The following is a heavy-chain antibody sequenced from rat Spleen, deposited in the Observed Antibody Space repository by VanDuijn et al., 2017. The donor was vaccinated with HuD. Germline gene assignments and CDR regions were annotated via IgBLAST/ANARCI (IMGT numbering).Heavy chain of an antibody. Sequence: QVQLKESGPGLMQSSETLSLTCTVSGFSLGSNGVGWVRQPLGKGLMWMGTIWAGGSTNYNSAVQSRLSINRDTSKSQVFLQMDSLQPEDTGTYYCARLRTSPFYFDYWGQGVMVTVSS. CDR3: ARLRTSPFYFDY. CDR2: IWAGGST. D-gene: IGHD3-8*01. V-gene: IGHV2-72*01. CDR1: GFSLGSNG. J-gene: IGHJ2*01.